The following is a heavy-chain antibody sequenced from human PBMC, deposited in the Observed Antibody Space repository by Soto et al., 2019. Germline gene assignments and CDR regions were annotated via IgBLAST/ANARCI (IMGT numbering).Heavy chain of an antibody. CDR1: GFNVNRQY. CDR2: IYSGGTT. D-gene: IGHD5-18*01. Sequence: EVQLVESGGGLIQPGGSLRLSCATSGFNVNRQYMSWVRQAPGKGLEWVSTIYSGGTTYYTDSVKGRFTISRDISKNTKYLHMNSLRAEDTAVYYCARDGGGYNHGGHFDYWGQETLVTVSS. CDR3: ARDGGGYNHGGHFDY. V-gene: IGHV3-53*01. J-gene: IGHJ4*02.